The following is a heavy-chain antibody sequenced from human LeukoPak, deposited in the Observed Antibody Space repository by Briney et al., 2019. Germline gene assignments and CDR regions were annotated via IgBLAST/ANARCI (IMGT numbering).Heavy chain of an antibody. D-gene: IGHD6-19*01. CDR3: AIVAVARLAYFDY. J-gene: IGHJ4*02. CDR2: IYHSGST. Sequence: PSGTLSLTCAVSAGSISSSNWWSWVRQPPGKGLEWIGEIYHSGSTNYNPSLKSRVTISVDKSKNQFSLKLSSVTAADTAMYYCAIVAVARLAYFDYWGQGTLVTVSS. V-gene: IGHV4-4*02. CDR1: AGSISSSNW.